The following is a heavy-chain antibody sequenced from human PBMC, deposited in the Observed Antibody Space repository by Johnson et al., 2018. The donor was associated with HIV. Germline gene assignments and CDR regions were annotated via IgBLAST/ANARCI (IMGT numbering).Heavy chain of an antibody. J-gene: IGHJ3*02. V-gene: IGHV3-23*04. CDR2: LRASGGST. CDR3: ARDPSPIVGATYAFDI. CDR1: GFTFSSYA. Sequence: EQLVESGGGLVQPGGSLRLSCAASGFTFSSYAMSWVRQAPGKGLEWVSALRASGGSTYYADRVKGRSTISRDNSKNTLYLQMNSLRAEDTAVYYCARDPSPIVGATYAFDIWGQGTMVTVSS. D-gene: IGHD1-26*01.